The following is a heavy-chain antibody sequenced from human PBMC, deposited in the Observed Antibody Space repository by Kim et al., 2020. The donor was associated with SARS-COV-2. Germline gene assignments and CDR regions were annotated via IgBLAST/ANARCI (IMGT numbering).Heavy chain of an antibody. Sequence: AYAESVKSRININPDTSKNQFSLQLNSVTPEDTAVYYCTKVVELGRGFDYGGQGTLVTVSS. J-gene: IGHJ4*02. V-gene: IGHV6-1*01. D-gene: IGHD7-27*01. CDR3: TKVVELGRGFDY.